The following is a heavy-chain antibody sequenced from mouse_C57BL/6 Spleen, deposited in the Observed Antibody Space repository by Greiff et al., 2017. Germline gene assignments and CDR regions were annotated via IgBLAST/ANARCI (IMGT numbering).Heavy chain of an antibody. CDR3: AGGSLFAY. CDR1: GFTFTDYY. J-gene: IGHJ3*01. V-gene: IGHV7-3*01. Sequence: EVQLQQSGGGLVQPGGSLSLSCAASGFTFTDYYMSWVRQPPGKALEWLGFIRNKANGYTTEYSASVKGRFTISRDNSQSILYLQMNALRAEDSATYYCAGGSLFAYWGQGTLVTVSA. CDR2: IRNKANGYTT.